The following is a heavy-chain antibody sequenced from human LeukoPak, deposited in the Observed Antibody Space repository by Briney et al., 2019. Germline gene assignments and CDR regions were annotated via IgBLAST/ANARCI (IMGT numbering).Heavy chain of an antibody. CDR2: ISYDGSNK. V-gene: IGHV3-30-3*01. Sequence: GKSLRLSCAASGFTFSSYAMHWVRQAPGKGLEWVAVISYDGSNKYYADSVKGRFTISRDNSKNTLYLQMNSLRAEDTAVYYCAKDGKLREEVRYYWGQGTLVTVSS. D-gene: IGHD4-17*01. CDR1: GFTFSSYA. CDR3: AKDGKLREEVRYY. J-gene: IGHJ4*02.